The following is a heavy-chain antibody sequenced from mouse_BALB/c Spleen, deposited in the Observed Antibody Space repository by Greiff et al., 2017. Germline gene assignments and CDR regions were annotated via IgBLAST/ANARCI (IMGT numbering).Heavy chain of an antibody. Sequence: VQLKESGGGLVKPGGSLKLSCAASGFTFSDYYMYWVRQTPEKRLEWVATISDGGSYTYYPDSVKGRFTISRDNAKNNLYLQMSSLKSEDTAMYYCAREGENYAWFAYWGQGTLVTVSA. D-gene: IGHD1-1*02. V-gene: IGHV5-4*02. J-gene: IGHJ3*01. CDR3: AREGENYAWFAY. CDR1: GFTFSDYY. CDR2: ISDGGSYT.